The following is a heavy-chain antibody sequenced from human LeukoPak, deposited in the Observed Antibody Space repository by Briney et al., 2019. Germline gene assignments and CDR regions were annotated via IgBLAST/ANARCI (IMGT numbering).Heavy chain of an antibody. CDR2: ISGSAITT. D-gene: IGHD3-10*01. Sequence: GGSLRLSCITSGFTFSNYAMSWVRQAPGKGLEWVSSISGSAITTYYADSVKGRFAISRDNSKNTLYLQMTSLRAEDTAVYYCAKDQRFGDLDDYRGQGTLVTVSS. CDR1: GFTFSNYA. CDR3: AKDQRFGDLDDY. J-gene: IGHJ4*02. V-gene: IGHV3-23*01.